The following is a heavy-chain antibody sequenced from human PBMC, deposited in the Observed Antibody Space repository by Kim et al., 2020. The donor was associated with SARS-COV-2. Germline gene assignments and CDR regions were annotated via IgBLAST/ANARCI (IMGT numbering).Heavy chain of an antibody. J-gene: IGHJ4*02. Sequence: SETLSLTCAVYGGSFSGYYWSWIRQPPGKGLEWIGEINHSGSTNYNPSLKSRVTISVDTSKNQFSLKLSSVTAADTAVYYCARAPPDSLYFYTWGQVTLV. CDR1: GGSFSGYY. CDR2: INHSGST. V-gene: IGHV4-34*01. D-gene: IGHD2-15*01. CDR3: ARAPPDSLYFYT.